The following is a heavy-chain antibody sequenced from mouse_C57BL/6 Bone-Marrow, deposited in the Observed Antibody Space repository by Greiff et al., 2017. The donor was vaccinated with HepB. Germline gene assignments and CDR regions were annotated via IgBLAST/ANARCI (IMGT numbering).Heavy chain of an antibody. D-gene: IGHD2-3*01. CDR2: INPNNGGT. CDR1: GYTFTDYN. Sequence: EVQLQQSGPELVKPGASVKIPCKASGYTFTDYNMDWVKQSHGKSLEWIGDINPNNGGTIYNQKFKGKATLTVDKSSSTAYMELRSLTSEDTAVYYCARGYDGYYDGYFDYWGQGTTLTVSS. J-gene: IGHJ2*01. CDR3: ARGYDGYYDGYFDY. V-gene: IGHV1-18*01.